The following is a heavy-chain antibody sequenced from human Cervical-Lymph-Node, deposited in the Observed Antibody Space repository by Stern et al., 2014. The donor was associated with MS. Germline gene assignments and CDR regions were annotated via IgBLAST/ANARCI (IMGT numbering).Heavy chain of an antibody. D-gene: IGHD2-2*02. CDR1: GFSFSTSG. Sequence: VQLVESGGGVVQPGMSLRLSCAASGFSFSTSGLHWVRQAPGKGLDRVAVISYDGSNKYYGDSVRGRFTISRDNSRNTVYLQMDSLRSEDTAVYYCANAAALSCRSPSCYKAFEYWGQGILVTVSS. J-gene: IGHJ4*02. CDR3: ANAAALSCRSPSCYKAFEY. V-gene: IGHV3-30*18. CDR2: ISYDGSNK.